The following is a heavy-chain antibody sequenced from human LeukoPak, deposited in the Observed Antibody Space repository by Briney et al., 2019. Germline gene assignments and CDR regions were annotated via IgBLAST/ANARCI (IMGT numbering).Heavy chain of an antibody. D-gene: IGHD5-24*01. V-gene: IGHV4-59*01. CDR3: ARGRRDGYNYVNWFAP. J-gene: IGHJ5*02. CDR1: GDSMATSNYY. Sequence: SETLSLTCTVSGDSMATSNYYWSWIRQPPGKGLEWIGHIYYSGSTNNNPSLKSRGAISVDTSKNEFSLKLSSVTAADTAVYYCARGRRDGYNYVNWFAPWGQGTLVTVSS. CDR2: IYYSGST.